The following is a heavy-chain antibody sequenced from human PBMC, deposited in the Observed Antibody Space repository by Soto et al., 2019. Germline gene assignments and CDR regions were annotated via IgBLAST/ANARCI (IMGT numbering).Heavy chain of an antibody. CDR3: VRPESGAYCGGDCYLYSWFDP. V-gene: IGHV1-3*01. CDR2: INAGNGNT. D-gene: IGHD2-21*02. CDR1: GYTFTSYA. Sequence: GASVKVSCKASGYTFTSYAMHWVRQAPGQRLEWMGWINAGNGNTKYSQKFQGRVTITRDTSASTAYMELSSLRSEDTAVYYCVRPESGAYCGGDCYLYSWFDPWGQGTLVTVSS. J-gene: IGHJ5*02.